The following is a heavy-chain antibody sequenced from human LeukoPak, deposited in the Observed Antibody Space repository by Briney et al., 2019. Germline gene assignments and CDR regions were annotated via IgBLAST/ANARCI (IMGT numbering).Heavy chain of an antibody. D-gene: IGHD5-18*01. J-gene: IGHJ4*02. Sequence: SETLSLTCTVSGDSISDNYWTWIRQPPGKGLEWIGFIYVSGNSNYNPSLKSRVTISADTSKNRFSLRLSSVTAADTAVYYCARTAGWSYGFDYWGQGTLVTVSS. CDR3: ARTAGWSYGFDY. CDR1: GDSISDNY. V-gene: IGHV4-59*01. CDR2: IYVSGNS.